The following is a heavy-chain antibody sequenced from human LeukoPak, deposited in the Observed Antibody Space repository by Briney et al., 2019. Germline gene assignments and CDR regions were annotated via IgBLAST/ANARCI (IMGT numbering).Heavy chain of an antibody. CDR3: ARQGIVGATLYY. CDR1: GGSISSSSYY. D-gene: IGHD1-26*01. Sequence: PSETLSLTCTVSGGSISSSSYYWGWIRQPPGKGLEWIGSIYYTGNTYYNPSLKSRVAMSVDTSKNQFSLKLNSVTAADTAVYYCARQGIVGATLYYWGEGSLVTVSS. V-gene: IGHV4-39*01. CDR2: IYYTGNT. J-gene: IGHJ4*02.